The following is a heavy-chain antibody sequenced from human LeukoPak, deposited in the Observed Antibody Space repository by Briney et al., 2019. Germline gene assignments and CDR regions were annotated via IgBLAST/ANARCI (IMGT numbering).Heavy chain of an antibody. CDR2: ITGSGGNT. D-gene: IGHD3-9*01. Sequence: GGSLRLSCAASGFTFSNYAMSWVRQAPGKGLEWVSAITGSGGNTYYADSVKGRFAISRDNSKNTVFLQMNSLRAEDTAVYYCAKWGDYGVLTGYYVSDYWGQGTLVTVSS. CDR3: AKWGDYGVLTGYYVSDY. V-gene: IGHV3-23*01. J-gene: IGHJ4*02. CDR1: GFTFSNYA.